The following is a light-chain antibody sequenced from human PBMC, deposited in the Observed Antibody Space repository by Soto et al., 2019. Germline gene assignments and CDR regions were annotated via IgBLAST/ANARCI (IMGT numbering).Light chain of an antibody. CDR1: SSDVGGYKY. CDR2: EVS. Sequence: QSALTQPASVSGSPGQSITISCTGTSSDVGGYKYVSWYQQHPDKAPKLIIFEVSNRPSGISSRFSGSKSGNTASLTISGLQAEDEADYYCSSYTNSATLGVFGTGTKLTVL. V-gene: IGLV2-14*01. CDR3: SSYTNSATLGV. J-gene: IGLJ1*01.